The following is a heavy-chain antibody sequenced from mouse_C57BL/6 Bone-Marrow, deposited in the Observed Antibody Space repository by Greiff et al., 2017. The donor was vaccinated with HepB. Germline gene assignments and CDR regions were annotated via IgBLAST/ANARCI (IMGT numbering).Heavy chain of an antibody. Sequence: QVQLQQPGAELVKPGASVKMSCKASGYTFTSYWITWVKQRPGQGLEWIGDIYPGSGSTNYNEKFKSKATLTVDTSSSTAYMQLSSLTSEDSAVYYCARPLITTVVAHDYWGQGTTLTVSS. J-gene: IGHJ2*01. CDR3: ARPLITTVVAHDY. V-gene: IGHV1-55*01. D-gene: IGHD1-1*01. CDR2: IYPGSGST. CDR1: GYTFTSYW.